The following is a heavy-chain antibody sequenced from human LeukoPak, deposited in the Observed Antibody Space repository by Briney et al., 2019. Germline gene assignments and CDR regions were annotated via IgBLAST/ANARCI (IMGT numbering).Heavy chain of an antibody. V-gene: IGHV1-8*01. J-gene: IGHJ4*02. CDR2: VNPNSANI. Sequence: ASVKVSCKASGYTFTSYDINWVRQATGQGLEWMGWVNPNSANIAYAQKFQGRVTMTRNTSISTAYMELSSLRSEDTAVYYCAIKLSTGGFWGQGTLVTVSS. CDR1: GYTFTSYD. D-gene: IGHD2-8*02. CDR3: AIKLSTGGF.